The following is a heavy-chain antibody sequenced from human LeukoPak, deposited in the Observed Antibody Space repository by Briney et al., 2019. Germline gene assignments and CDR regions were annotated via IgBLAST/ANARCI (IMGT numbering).Heavy chain of an antibody. CDR2: ISGSGGST. J-gene: IGHJ4*02. V-gene: IGHV3-23*01. Sequence: GGSLRLSCAASGFTFSSYAMSWVRQAPGKGLEWVSAISGSGGSTYYADSVKGRFTISRDNSKNTLYLQMNSLGAEDTAVYYCAKAGRIVVVVGATHWGQGTLVTVSS. CDR1: GFTFSSYA. D-gene: IGHD2-15*01. CDR3: AKAGRIVVVVGATH.